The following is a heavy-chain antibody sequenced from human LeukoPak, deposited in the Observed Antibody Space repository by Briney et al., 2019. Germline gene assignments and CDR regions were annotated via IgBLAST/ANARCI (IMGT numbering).Heavy chain of an antibody. J-gene: IGHJ4*02. D-gene: IGHD1-26*01. CDR1: GGSISSSNW. CDR2: INHSGST. V-gene: IGHV4-4*02. CDR3: ARRRMGSTPDY. Sequence: PSETLSLTCTVSGGSISSSNWWSWVRQPPGKGLEWIGEINHSGSTNYNPSLKSRVTISVDTSKNQFSLKLSSVTAADTAVYYCARRRMGSTPDYWGQGTLVTVSS.